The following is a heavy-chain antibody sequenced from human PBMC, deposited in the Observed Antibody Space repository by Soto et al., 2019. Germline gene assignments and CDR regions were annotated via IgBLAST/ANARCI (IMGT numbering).Heavy chain of an antibody. Sequence: VASVKVSCKASGYTFTGYYMHWVRQAPGQGLEWMGWINPNSGGTNYAQKFQGWVTMTRDTSISTAYMELRRLRSDDTAVDYCATTGYTSGWDFDIWRQGTILTVSS. CDR2: INPNSGGT. V-gene: IGHV1-2*04. J-gene: IGHJ3*02. D-gene: IGHD6-19*01. CDR3: ATTGYTSGWDFDI. CDR1: GYTFTGYY.